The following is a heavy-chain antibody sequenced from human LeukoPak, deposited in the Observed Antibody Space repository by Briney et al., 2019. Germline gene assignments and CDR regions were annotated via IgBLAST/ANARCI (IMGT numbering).Heavy chain of an antibody. CDR2: ISSSGTYI. J-gene: IGHJ4*02. Sequence: PGGSLRLSCAASTFTFSSCNMNWVRQAPGKGLEWVSSISSSGTYIYYRDSVKGRFTISRDNAENSLYLEMNSLRVEDTAIYYCVRDRGSYRPIDYWGQGTLVTVSS. D-gene: IGHD1-26*01. V-gene: IGHV3-21*01. CDR3: VRDRGSYRPIDY. CDR1: TFTFSSCN.